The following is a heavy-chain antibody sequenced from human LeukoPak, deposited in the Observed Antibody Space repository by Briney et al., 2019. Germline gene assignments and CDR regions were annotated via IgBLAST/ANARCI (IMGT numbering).Heavy chain of an antibody. D-gene: IGHD2-2*02. J-gene: IGHJ6*02. Sequence: SSETLSLTCTVSGGSISSYYWSWIRQPAGKGLEWIGRIYTSGSTNYNPSLKSRVTMSVDTSKDQFSLKLSSVTAADTAVYYCARDRGYCSSTSCYTVWYYYYYGMDVWGQGTTVTVSS. V-gene: IGHV4-4*07. CDR2: IYTSGST. CDR1: GGSISSYY. CDR3: ARDRGYCSSTSCYTVWYYYYYGMDV.